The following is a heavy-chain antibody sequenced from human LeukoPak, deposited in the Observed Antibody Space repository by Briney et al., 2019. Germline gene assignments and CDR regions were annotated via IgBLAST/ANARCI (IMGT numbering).Heavy chain of an antibody. V-gene: IGHV3-48*01. CDR1: GCTFSSYS. J-gene: IGHJ6*02. CDR2: ISSSSSTI. D-gene: IGHD1-14*01. Sequence: GGSLRLSCAASGCTFSSYSMNWVRQAPGKGLEWVSYISSSSSTIYYADSVKGLFTISRDNANNSLYLQMNSLRAEDTAVYYCARDLTSGSYYYGMDVWGQGTTVTVSS. CDR3: ARDLTSGSYYYGMDV.